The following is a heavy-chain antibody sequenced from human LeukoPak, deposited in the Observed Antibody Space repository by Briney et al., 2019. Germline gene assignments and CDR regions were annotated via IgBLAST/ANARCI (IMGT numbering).Heavy chain of an antibody. Sequence: SETLSLTCTVSGGSISSYYWSWIRQPPGKGLEWIGYIYYSGSTNYNPSLKSRVTISVDTSKNQFSLKLSSVTAADTAVYYCASSLGSGNYYGMDVWGQGTTVTVSS. CDR1: GGSISSYY. J-gene: IGHJ6*02. CDR3: ASSLGSGNYYGMDV. D-gene: IGHD3-10*01. CDR2: IYYSGST. V-gene: IGHV4-59*12.